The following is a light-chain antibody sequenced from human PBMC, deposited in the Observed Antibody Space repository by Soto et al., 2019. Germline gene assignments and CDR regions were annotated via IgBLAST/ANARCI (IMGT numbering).Light chain of an antibody. CDR2: EVS. Sequence: QSVLTQPASVSGSPGQSITISCTGTSSDVGGYNYVSWYQQHPGKAPKLMIYEVSNRPSGVSNRFSGSKSGNTASLTISGLQAEEEADYYGSSYTSSSTSFGTGTKVTVL. V-gene: IGLV2-14*01. CDR1: SSDVGGYNY. J-gene: IGLJ1*01. CDR3: SSYTSSSTS.